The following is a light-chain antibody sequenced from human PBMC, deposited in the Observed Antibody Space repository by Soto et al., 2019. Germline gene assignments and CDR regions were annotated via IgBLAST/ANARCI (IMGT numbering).Light chain of an antibody. V-gene: IGLV3-1*01. CDR3: QAWDSSTVV. J-gene: IGLJ2*01. CDR2: EDR. CDR1: KLGDKY. Sequence: SYELTQPPSVSVSPGQTASITCSGDKLGDKYANWYQQKPGQSPVLVIYEDRKRPSGSPERFSGSNSGNTATLTISGTQAMDEADYYCQAWDSSTVVFGGGTKVTVL.